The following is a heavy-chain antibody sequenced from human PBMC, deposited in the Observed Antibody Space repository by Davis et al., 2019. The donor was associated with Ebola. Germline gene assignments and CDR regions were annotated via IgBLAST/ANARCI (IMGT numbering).Heavy chain of an antibody. D-gene: IGHD1/OR15-1a*01. CDR3: VTENWYRFES. V-gene: IGHV3-72*01. Sequence: GESLKISCAASGFTFNNYAMSWVRQAPGKGLEWVGLSRNKENRYSTEYAASVKGRFTISRDDSKNLLYLEMNGLRTEDTAVYYCVTENWYRFESWGQGTLVTVSS. J-gene: IGHJ4*02. CDR2: SRNKENRYST. CDR1: GFTFNNYA.